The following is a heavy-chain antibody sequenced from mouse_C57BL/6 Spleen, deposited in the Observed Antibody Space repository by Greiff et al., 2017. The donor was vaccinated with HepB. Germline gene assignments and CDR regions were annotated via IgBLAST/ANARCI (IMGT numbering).Heavy chain of an antibody. J-gene: IGHJ2*01. CDR1: GYTFTSYW. V-gene: IGHV1-52*01. Sequence: VQLQQPGAELVRPGSSVKLSCKASGYTFTSYWMHWVKQRPIQGLEWIGNIDPSDSETHYNQKFKDKATLTVDKSSSTAYMQLSSLTSEDSAIYYCARDRSGVFDYWGQGTTLTVSS. D-gene: IGHD3-2*02. CDR2: IDPSDSET. CDR3: ARDRSGVFDY.